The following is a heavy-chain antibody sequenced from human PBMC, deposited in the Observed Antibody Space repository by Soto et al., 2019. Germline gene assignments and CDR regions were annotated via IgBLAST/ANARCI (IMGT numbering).Heavy chain of an antibody. CDR2: ISYDGSNK. Sequence: GGSLRLSCAASGFTFSSYGMHWVRQAPGKGLEWVAVISYDGSNKYYADSVKVRFTISRDNSKNTLYLQMNSLRAEDTAVYYCAKAQYYYESSGYYYYYYYIDVWGKGTTVTVSS. D-gene: IGHD3-22*01. J-gene: IGHJ6*03. V-gene: IGHV3-30*18. CDR3: AKAQYYYESSGYYYYYYYIDV. CDR1: GFTFSSYG.